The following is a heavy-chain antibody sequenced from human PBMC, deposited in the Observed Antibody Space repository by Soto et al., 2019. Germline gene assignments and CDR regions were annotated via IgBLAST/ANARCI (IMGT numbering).Heavy chain of an antibody. J-gene: IGHJ2*01. CDR3: AKGIASQNRPLGKYFEL. Sequence: XGSLRLTCADAGFTFSSYSMSWVRQAPGKGLDWVSAISGSGGSTYYADSVKGRFTISRDNSKNTLYVKMDSLRAEDTAVYYCAKGIASQNRPLGKYFELWGRGTLLTVSS. CDR1: GFTFSSYS. CDR2: ISGSGGST. D-gene: IGHD6-13*01. V-gene: IGHV3-23*01.